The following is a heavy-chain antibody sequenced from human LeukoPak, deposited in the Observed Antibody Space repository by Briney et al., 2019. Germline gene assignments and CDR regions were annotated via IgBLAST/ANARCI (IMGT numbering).Heavy chain of an antibody. CDR2: IYYSGST. CDR3: AREVAVLWFGELFGSKTIDY. V-gene: IGHV4-59*12. J-gene: IGHJ4*02. D-gene: IGHD3-10*01. Sequence: PSETLSLTCTVSGGSISSYYWSWIRQPPGKGLEWIGYIYYSGSTYYNPSLKSRVTISVDTSKNQFSLKLSSVTAADTAVYYCAREVAVLWFGELFGSKTIDYWGQGTLVTVSS. CDR1: GGSISSYY.